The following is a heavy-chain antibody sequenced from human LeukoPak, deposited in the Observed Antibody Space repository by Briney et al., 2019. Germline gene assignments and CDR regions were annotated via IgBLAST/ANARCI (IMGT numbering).Heavy chain of an antibody. CDR1: GGSISSSSYY. D-gene: IGHD2-2*01. Sequence: SETLSLTCTVSGGSISSSSYYWGWIRQPPGKGLEWIGSIYYSGSTYYNPSLKSRVTISVDTSKNQFSLKLSSVTAAETAVYYCARIYCSSTSCNGEGFDPWGQGTLVTVSS. V-gene: IGHV4-39*01. J-gene: IGHJ5*02. CDR2: IYYSGST. CDR3: ARIYCSSTSCNGEGFDP.